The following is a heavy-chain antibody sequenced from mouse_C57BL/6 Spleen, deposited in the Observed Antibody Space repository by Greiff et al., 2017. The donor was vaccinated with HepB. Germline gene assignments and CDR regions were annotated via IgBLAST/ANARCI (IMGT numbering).Heavy chain of an antibody. D-gene: IGHD1-1*01. CDR3: ARPAYDYYAMDY. V-gene: IGHV5-12*01. Sequence: EVKLVESGGGLVQPGGSLKLSCAASGFTFSDYYMYWVRQTPEKRLEWVAYISNGGGSTYYPDTVKGRFTISRDNAKNTLYLQMSRLKSEDTAMYYCARPAYDYYAMDYWGQGTSVTVSS. CDR2: ISNGGGST. J-gene: IGHJ4*01. CDR1: GFTFSDYY.